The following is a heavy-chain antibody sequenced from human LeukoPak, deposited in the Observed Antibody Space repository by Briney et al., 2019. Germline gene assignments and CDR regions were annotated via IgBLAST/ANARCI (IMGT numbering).Heavy chain of an antibody. CDR1: GDTVSSNSAA. Sequence: SQTLTLTCAISGDTVSSNSAAWNWIRQSPSRGLDWLGRTYYRSKWFNDYAVSVKSRISINPDTSKNQVSLQLNSVTREDTAVYFCARECEYNWKYCWCDPWGQGTLVTVSS. V-gene: IGHV6-1*01. J-gene: IGHJ5*02. CDR3: ARECEYNWKYCWCDP. CDR2: TYYRSKWFN. D-gene: IGHD1-7*01.